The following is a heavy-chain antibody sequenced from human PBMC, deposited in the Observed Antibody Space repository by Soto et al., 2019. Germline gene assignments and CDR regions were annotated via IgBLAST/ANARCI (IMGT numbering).Heavy chain of an antibody. CDR3: ARDWETTVTTQPDY. CDR1: GYTFTSYG. CDR2: ISAYNGNT. V-gene: IGHV1-18*01. J-gene: IGHJ4*02. D-gene: IGHD4-17*01. Sequence: QVQLVQSGGEVKKPGASVKVTCKASGYTFTSYGISWVRQAPGQGLEWMGWISAYNGNTNYAQKLQGRVTMTTDTSTTTAYMELRSLRSDDTAVYYCARDWETTVTTQPDYWGQGTLVTVSS.